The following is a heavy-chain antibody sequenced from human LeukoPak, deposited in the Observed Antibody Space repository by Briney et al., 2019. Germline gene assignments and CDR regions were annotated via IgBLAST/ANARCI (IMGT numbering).Heavy chain of an antibody. D-gene: IGHD6-13*01. Sequence: ASVKVSCKASGYTFTAYYMHWVRQAPGQGLEWMGWINPNSGDTNYAQKFQGRVTMTRDTSISTAYMELSRLRSDDTAVYYCARDGRIAAADHWGQGTLVTVSS. J-gene: IGHJ4*02. CDR2: INPNSGDT. CDR1: GYTFTAYY. CDR3: ARDGRIAAADH. V-gene: IGHV1-2*02.